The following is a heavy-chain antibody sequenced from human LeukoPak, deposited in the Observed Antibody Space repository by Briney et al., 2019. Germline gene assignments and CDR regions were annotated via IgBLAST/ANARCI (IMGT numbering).Heavy chain of an antibody. V-gene: IGHV4-4*07. CDR1: GGSISNYY. Sequence: SETLSLTCAVSGGSISNYYWSWIRQPPGKGLEWIGRIYAGGSASYNPSLKSRVIVSADTSMNQISLRLSSVTAADTAMYYCAKEPNPLGQGTLVIVSS. J-gene: IGHJ5*02. CDR3: AKEPNP. CDR2: IYAGGSA.